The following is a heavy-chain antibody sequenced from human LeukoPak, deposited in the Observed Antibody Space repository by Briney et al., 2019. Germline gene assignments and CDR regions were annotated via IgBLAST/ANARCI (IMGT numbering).Heavy chain of an antibody. J-gene: IGHJ4*02. D-gene: IGHD3-10*01. CDR2: ISGSGGST. CDR1: GFTFSSHA. Sequence: GGSLRLSCAASGFTFSSHAMSWVRQAPGKGLEWVSAISGSGGSTYYADSVKGRFTISRDNSKNTLYLQMNSLRAEDTAVYYCAKTPPKARGSGSYDYFDYWGQGALVTVSS. CDR3: AKTPPKARGSGSYDYFDY. V-gene: IGHV3-23*01.